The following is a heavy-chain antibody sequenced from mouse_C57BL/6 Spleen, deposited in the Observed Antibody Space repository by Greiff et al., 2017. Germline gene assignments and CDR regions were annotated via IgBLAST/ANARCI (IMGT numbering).Heavy chain of an antibody. D-gene: IGHD1-1*01. Sequence: QVQLQQPGAELVRPGSSVKISCKASGYAFSSSWMNWVKQRPGKGLEWIGRIYPGDGDTNYNGKFKGKATLTADKSSSTAYLQLSSLTSEDSAVYFCARGTYDDGSGYDCYARGYGGQGTSVTVAS. CDR2: IYPGDGDT. V-gene: IGHV1-82*01. CDR1: GYAFSSSW. CDR3: ARGTYDDGSGYDCYARGY. J-gene: IGHJ4*01.